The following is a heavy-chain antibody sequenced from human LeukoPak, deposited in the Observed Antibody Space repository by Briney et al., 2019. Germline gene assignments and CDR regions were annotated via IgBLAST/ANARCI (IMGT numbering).Heavy chain of an antibody. Sequence: GESLKISCKGSGYSFTSYWITWVRQMPGKGLEWMGIIYPGDSYTTYSPSFQGQVTISADKSISTAYLQWSSLKASDTAMYYCARPERDGYNFYYFDYWGQGTLVTVSS. V-gene: IGHV5-51*01. CDR2: IYPGDSYT. J-gene: IGHJ4*02. CDR1: GYSFTSYW. D-gene: IGHD5-24*01. CDR3: ARPERDGYNFYYFDY.